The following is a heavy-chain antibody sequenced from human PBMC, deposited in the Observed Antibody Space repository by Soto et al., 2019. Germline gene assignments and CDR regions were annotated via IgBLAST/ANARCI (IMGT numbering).Heavy chain of an antibody. Sequence: LRLSCAASGFTFSSYTMNWVRQAPGKGLEWISSISSGSSYIYYAGSVKGRFTISRDNAKNSLFLQMNSLRADDTAVHYCARDILSGGAYPDSWGQGTKVTVSS. CDR3: ARDILSGGAYPDS. V-gene: IGHV3-21*01. D-gene: IGHD3-10*01. CDR1: GFTFSSYT. J-gene: IGHJ5*01. CDR2: ISSGSSYI.